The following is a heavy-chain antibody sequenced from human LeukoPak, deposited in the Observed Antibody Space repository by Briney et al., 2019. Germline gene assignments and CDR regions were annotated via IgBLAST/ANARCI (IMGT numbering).Heavy chain of an antibody. CDR2: ISSSSSSYI. CDR1: GFTFSSYS. CDR3: ARSGASNNVPAY. D-gene: IGHD4/OR15-4a*01. J-gene: IGHJ4*02. V-gene: IGHV3-21*01. Sequence: PGGSLRLSCAASGFTFSSYSMNWVRQAPGKGLEWVSSISSSSSSYIYYADSVKGRFTISRDNAKNSLYLQMNSLRAEDTAVYYCARSGASNNVPAYWGQGTLVTVSS.